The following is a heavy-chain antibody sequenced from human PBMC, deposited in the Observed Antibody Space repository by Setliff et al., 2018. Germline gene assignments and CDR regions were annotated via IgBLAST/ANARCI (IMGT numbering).Heavy chain of an antibody. CDR3: AKAMIVVPRTPDAFDV. V-gene: IGHV3-23*03. CDR2: INSDGSST. D-gene: IGHD3-22*01. J-gene: IGHJ3*01. CDR1: GFTFSSYA. Sequence: GGSLRLSCAASGFTFSSYAMSWVRQAPGKGLEWVSVINSDGSSTSYADSVKGRFTISRDNAKNTLYLQMNSLRAEDTAVYYCAKAMIVVPRTPDAFDVWGQGTMVTVSS.